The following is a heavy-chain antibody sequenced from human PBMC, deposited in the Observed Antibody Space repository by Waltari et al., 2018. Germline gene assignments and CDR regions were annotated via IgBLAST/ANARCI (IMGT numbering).Heavy chain of an antibody. Sequence: QVQLVQSGAEVKKPGSSVKVSCKASGGTFSSYAISWVRQAPGQGLEWMGGIIPIFGTANYAQKFQGRVTITADESTSTAYMELSSLRSEDTAVYYCARLYCSSTSCYYYYGMDVWGQGTTVIVSS. CDR1: GGTFSSYA. D-gene: IGHD2-2*01. CDR3: ARLYCSSTSCYYYYGMDV. J-gene: IGHJ6*02. V-gene: IGHV1-69*01. CDR2: IIPIFGTA.